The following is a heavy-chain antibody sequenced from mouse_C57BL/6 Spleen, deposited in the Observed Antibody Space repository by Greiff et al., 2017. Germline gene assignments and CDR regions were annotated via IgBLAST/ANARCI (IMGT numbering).Heavy chain of an antibody. CDR2: ISDGGSYT. Sequence: EVQGVESGGGLVKPGGSLKLSCAASGFTFSSYAMSWVRQTPEKRLEWVATISDGGSYTYYPDNVKGRFTISRDNAKNNLYLQMSHLKSEDTAMYYCARDGGRVHYYAMDYWGQGTSVTVSS. CDR1: GFTFSSYA. D-gene: IGHD3-3*01. V-gene: IGHV5-4*01. CDR3: ARDGGRVHYYAMDY. J-gene: IGHJ4*01.